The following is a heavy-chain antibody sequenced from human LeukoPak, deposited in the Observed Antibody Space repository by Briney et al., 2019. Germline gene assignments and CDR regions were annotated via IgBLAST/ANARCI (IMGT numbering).Heavy chain of an antibody. CDR2: ISWNSGTI. V-gene: IGHV3-9*01. J-gene: IGHJ6*03. CDR1: GFTFDDYA. CDR3: AKDAGGFYYYYMGV. D-gene: IGHD3-16*01. Sequence: PGRSLRLSRAASGFTFDDYAMHWVRQAPGKGLEWVSGISWNSGTIGYADSVKGRFTISRDNARNSLYLQMNSLRAEDTALYYCAKDAGGFYYYYMGVWGKGTTVTISS.